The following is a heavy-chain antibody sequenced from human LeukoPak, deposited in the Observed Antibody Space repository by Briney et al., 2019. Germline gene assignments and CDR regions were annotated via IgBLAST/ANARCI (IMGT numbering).Heavy chain of an antibody. CDR1: GYTFTGYY. Sequence: ASVTVSCKASGYTFTGYYMHWVRQAPGQGLEWMGRINPNSGGTNYAQKFQGRVTMTRDTSISTAYMELSRLRSDDTAVYYCARDRDYGDYNTQDPFVYWGQGTLVTVSS. D-gene: IGHD4-17*01. J-gene: IGHJ4*02. CDR3: ARDRDYGDYNTQDPFVY. CDR2: INPNSGGT. V-gene: IGHV1-2*06.